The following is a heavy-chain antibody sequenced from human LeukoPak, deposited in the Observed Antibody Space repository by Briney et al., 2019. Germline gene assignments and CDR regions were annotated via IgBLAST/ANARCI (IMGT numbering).Heavy chain of an antibody. Sequence: GRSLRLSCAASGFTFGSYGMHWVRQAPGKGLEWVAVISYDGSNKYYADSVKGRFTISRDNSKNTLYLQMNSLRAEDTAVYYCAKDDVAIVVVPAAAFDYWGQGTLVTVSS. CDR3: AKDDVAIVVVPAAAFDY. CDR1: GFTFGSYG. J-gene: IGHJ4*02. D-gene: IGHD2-2*01. V-gene: IGHV3-30*18. CDR2: ISYDGSNK.